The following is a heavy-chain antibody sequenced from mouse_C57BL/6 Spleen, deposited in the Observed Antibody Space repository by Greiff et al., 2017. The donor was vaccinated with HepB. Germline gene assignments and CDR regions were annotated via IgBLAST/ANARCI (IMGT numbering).Heavy chain of an antibody. CDR1: GYTFTSYW. D-gene: IGHD1-1*01. CDR3: ARSGDYGSSSAY. J-gene: IGHJ3*01. Sequence: QVQLQQSGAELVKPGASVKMSCKASGYTFTSYWITWVKQRPGQGLEWIGDIYPGSGSTNYNEKFKSKATLTVDTSSSTAYMQLSSLTSEDSAVYYCARSGDYGSSSAYWGQGTLVTVSA. V-gene: IGHV1-55*01. CDR2: IYPGSGST.